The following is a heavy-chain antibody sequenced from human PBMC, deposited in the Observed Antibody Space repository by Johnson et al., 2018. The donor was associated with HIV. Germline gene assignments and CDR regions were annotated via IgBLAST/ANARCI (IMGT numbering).Heavy chain of an antibody. V-gene: IGHV3-30*03. J-gene: IGHJ3*02. CDR2: ISYDGANK. Sequence: QVQLVESGGGVARPGGSLRLSCVASRFTFSSYGMHWVRQAPGKGLEWVAVISYDGANKYYADSVKGRFTISRDSSKNTLFLQLNSLRPEDTAVYYCARDGRDLATRGGFDIWGPGTVVTVSS. CDR3: ARDGRDLATRGGFDI. CDR1: RFTFSSYG. D-gene: IGHD5-24*01.